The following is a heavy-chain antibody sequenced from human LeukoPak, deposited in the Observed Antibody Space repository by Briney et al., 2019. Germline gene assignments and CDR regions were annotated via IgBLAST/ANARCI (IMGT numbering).Heavy chain of an antibody. V-gene: IGHV4-39*01. CDR1: GGSISSSSYY. CDR2: IYYSGST. Sequence: SETLSLTCTVSGGSISSSSYYWGWIRQPPGKGLEWIVSIYYSGSTYYNPSLKSRITISVDTSKNQFSLKLSSVTAADTAVYYCARQGVVVVPAAVVPGNGFDPWGQGTLVTVSS. J-gene: IGHJ5*02. D-gene: IGHD2-2*01. CDR3: ARQGVVVVPAAVVPGNGFDP.